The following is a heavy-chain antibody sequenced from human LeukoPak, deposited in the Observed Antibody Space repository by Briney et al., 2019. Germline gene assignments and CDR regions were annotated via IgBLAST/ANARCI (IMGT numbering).Heavy chain of an antibody. Sequence: SETLSLTCTVSGYSISSGYYWGWIRQPPGKGLEWIGSIYHSGNTIYNPSLKSRVTISVDTSKNQFSLKLTSVTTADTAVYYCAGEDYFDSSGYASWRFDIWGQGTMVTVSS. CDR2: IYHSGNT. CDR3: AGEDYFDSSGYASWRFDI. J-gene: IGHJ3*02. V-gene: IGHV4-38-2*02. D-gene: IGHD3-22*01. CDR1: GYSISSGYY.